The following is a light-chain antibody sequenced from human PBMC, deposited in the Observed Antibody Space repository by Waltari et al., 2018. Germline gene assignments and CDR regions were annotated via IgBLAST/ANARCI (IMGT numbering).Light chain of an antibody. V-gene: IGKV3-15*01. Sequence: EIVRTPSPPTLSESPGERATLPCRPSETVSLNLPWYQQKPGQAPRLLIYRASTRASGVPDRFSCSGSGTEFTLTISNLQSEDFAVYYCQQYSYWPPLTFGGGTKVDIK. CDR1: ETVSLN. CDR3: QQYSYWPPLT. J-gene: IGKJ4*01. CDR2: RAS.